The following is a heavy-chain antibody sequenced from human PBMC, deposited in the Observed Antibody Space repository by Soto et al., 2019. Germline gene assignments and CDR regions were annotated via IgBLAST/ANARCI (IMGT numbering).Heavy chain of an antibody. D-gene: IGHD3-10*01. V-gene: IGHV4-31*03. Sequence: PSETLSLTCTVSGGSIGSGGYYWSWIRQHPGKGLEWIGYIYYSGSTYYNPSLKSRVTISVDTSKNQFSLKLSSVTAADTAVYYCARAVRIYGSGSYYPPKYYYYYYGMDVWGQGTTVTVSS. J-gene: IGHJ6*02. CDR1: GGSIGSGGYY. CDR3: ARAVRIYGSGSYYPPKYYYYYYGMDV. CDR2: IYYSGST.